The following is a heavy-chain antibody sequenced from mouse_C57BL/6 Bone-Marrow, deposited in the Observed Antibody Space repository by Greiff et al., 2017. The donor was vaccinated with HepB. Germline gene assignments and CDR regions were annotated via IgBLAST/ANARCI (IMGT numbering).Heavy chain of an antibody. V-gene: IGHV1-19*01. Sequence: VQLKQSGPVLVKPGASVKMSCKASGYTFTDYYMNWVKQSHGKSLEWIGVINPYNGGTSYNQKFKGKATLTVDKSSSTAYMELNSLTSEDSAVYYCARDGYSSWFAYWGQGTLVTVSA. D-gene: IGHD2-3*01. CDR1: GYTFTDYY. CDR2: INPYNGGT. CDR3: ARDGYSSWFAY. J-gene: IGHJ3*01.